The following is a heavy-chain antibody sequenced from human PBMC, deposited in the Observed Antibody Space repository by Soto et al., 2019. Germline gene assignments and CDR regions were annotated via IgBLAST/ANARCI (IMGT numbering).Heavy chain of an antibody. D-gene: IGHD1-26*01. J-gene: IGHJ4*02. CDR1: GFTFSGSA. V-gene: IGHV3-73*02. CDR3: TGLAYSGRYDY. CDR2: IRSKTNSYAT. Sequence: EVQLVESGGGLVQPGGSLKLSCAASGFTFSGSAMHWVRQASGKGLEWVGRIRSKTNSYATAYAASVKGRFTISRDDSKNTAYLQMNSLKTEDTAVYYRTGLAYSGRYDYWAQGTLVTVSS.